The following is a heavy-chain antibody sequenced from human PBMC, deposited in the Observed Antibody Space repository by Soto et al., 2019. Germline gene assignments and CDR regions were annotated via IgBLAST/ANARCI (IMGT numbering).Heavy chain of an antibody. V-gene: IGHV5-51*01. D-gene: IGHD6-13*01. CDR1: GYSFTSYW. Sequence: EVQLVQSGAEVKKPGESLKISCKGSGYSFTSYWIGWVRQMPGKGLELMGIIYPGDSETRYSPSFQGQVTISADKSISTAYLQWSSLKASDTAMYYCARTAAAGKYYYGMDVWGQGTTVTVSS. CDR3: ARTAAAGKYYYGMDV. J-gene: IGHJ6*02. CDR2: IYPGDSET.